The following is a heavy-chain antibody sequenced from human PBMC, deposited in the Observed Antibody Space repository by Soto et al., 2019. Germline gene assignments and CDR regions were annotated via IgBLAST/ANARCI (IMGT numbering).Heavy chain of an antibody. J-gene: IGHJ5*02. V-gene: IGHV4-34*01. CDR3: ASGPGSGWYWFDP. CDR1: GGSFSSYY. CDR2: INHSGTT. D-gene: IGHD6-19*01. Sequence: SETLSLTCAVYGGSFSSYYWTWIRQPPGKGLEWIGEINHSGTTYYNPSLNSRVSISVDTSKNQFSLKLTSVTAADTAVYYCASGPGSGWYWFDPWGQGSLVTVSS.